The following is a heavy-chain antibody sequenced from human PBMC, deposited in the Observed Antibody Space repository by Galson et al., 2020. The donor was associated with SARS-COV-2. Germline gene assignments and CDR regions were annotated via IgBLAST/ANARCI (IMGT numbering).Heavy chain of an antibody. J-gene: IGHJ4*02. Sequence: SETLSLTCTVSGGSVSSGSYYWSWIRQPPGKGLEWIGYIYYSGSTNYNPSLKSRVTISVDTSKNQFSLKLSSVTAADTAVYYCARDTTGTTVIDYWGQGTLVTVSS. D-gene: IGHD1-7*01. V-gene: IGHV4-61*01. CDR3: ARDTTGTTVIDY. CDR2: IYYSGST. CDR1: GGSVSSGSYY.